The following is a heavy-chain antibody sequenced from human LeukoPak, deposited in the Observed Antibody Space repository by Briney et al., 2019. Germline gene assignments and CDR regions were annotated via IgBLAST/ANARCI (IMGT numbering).Heavy chain of an antibody. J-gene: IGHJ4*02. V-gene: IGHV3-53*01. CDR1: GFTVISNY. D-gene: IGHD1-1*01. CDR3: ARGFRLERQQAIDY. Sequence: GGSLRLSCAASGFTVISNYINWVRQAPGKGLEWVSVIYSGGTTYYADSVRGRFTISRDISKNTLYLQMNSLRAEDTALYYCARGFRLERQQAIDYWGQGTLVTVSS. CDR2: IYSGGTT.